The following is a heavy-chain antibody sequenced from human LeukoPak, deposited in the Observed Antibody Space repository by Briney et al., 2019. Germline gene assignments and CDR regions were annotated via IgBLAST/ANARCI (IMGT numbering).Heavy chain of an antibody. CDR2: ISYDGSNK. Sequence: PGGSLRLSCAASGFTSSSCGMHWVRQAPGKGLEWVAVISYDGSNKYYADSVKGRFTISRDNSKNTLYLQMNSLRAEDTAVYYCAKGRRAAELRYFDWLPHRDYWGQGTLVTVSS. D-gene: IGHD3-9*01. CDR3: AKGRRAAELRYFDWLPHRDY. V-gene: IGHV3-30*18. J-gene: IGHJ4*02. CDR1: GFTSSSCG.